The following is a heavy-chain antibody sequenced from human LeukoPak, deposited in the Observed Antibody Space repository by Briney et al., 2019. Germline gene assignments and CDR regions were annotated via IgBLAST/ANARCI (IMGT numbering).Heavy chain of an antibody. V-gene: IGHV5-51*01. CDR1: GYSFTNYW. D-gene: IGHD1-26*01. Sequence: ESLKISCKGSGYSFTNYWIGWVRQMPGKGLKWMGIIYPGDSDARYSPSFQGQVTISADKSISTAYLQWSSLKASDTAMYYCARRRDLYSGSYYPFDYWGQGTLSPSPQ. J-gene: IGHJ4*02. CDR2: IYPGDSDA. CDR3: ARRRDLYSGSYYPFDY.